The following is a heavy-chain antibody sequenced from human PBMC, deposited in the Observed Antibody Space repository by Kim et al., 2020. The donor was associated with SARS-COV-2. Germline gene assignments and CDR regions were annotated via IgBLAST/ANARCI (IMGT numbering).Heavy chain of an antibody. CDR3: ARQQTYWAGDCFRSHF. J-gene: IGHJ4*01. Sequence: SETLSLTCSVSGASIAIVSYYWGWIRQPPGKGLEWIGSISSSGITDYNPSLKSRLTMSKKTSENQISLKVRSVTAADSAVYYCARQQTYWAGDCFRSHF. V-gene: IGHV4-39*01. CDR2: ISSSGIT. CDR1: GASIAIVSYY. D-gene: IGHD2-21*02.